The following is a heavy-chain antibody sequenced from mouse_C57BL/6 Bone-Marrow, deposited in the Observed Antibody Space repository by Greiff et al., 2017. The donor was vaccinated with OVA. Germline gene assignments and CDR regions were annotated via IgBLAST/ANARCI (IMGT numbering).Heavy chain of an antibody. CDR3: AHFAMDY. V-gene: IGHV3-6*01. Sequence: VQLQQSGPGLVKPSQSLSLTCSVTGYSITSGYYWNWIRQFPGNKLEWMGYISYDGSNNYNPSLKNRISITSETSKNQFFLKLNSVTTEDTATYYCAHFAMDYWGQGTSVTVSS. CDR2: ISYDGSN. CDR1: GYSITSGYY. J-gene: IGHJ4*01.